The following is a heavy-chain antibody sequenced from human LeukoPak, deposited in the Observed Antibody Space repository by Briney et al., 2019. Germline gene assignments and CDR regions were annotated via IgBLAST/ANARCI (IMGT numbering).Heavy chain of an antibody. CDR2: IYYSGST. J-gene: IGHJ3*02. D-gene: IGHD3-9*01. V-gene: IGHV4-59*01. Sequence: SETLSLTCTVSGGSISSYYWSWIRQPPGKGLEWIGYIYYSGSTNYNPSLKSRVTISIDTSKNHFSLKLSSMTAADTAVYYCARGFDGPNAFDIWGQGTMVTVSS. CDR1: GGSISSYY. CDR3: ARGFDGPNAFDI.